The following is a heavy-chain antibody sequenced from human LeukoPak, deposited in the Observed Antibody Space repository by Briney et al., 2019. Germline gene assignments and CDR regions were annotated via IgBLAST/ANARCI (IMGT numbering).Heavy chain of an antibody. D-gene: IGHD1-7*01. CDR3: AKDVSNYEVPYFDY. Sequence: GGSLRLSCATSGFTFSTYALHWVRQAPGKGLEWVALISYDGSNKFYADSVKGRFTISRDNSKNTLYLQMNSLRAEDTAVYYCAKDVSNYEVPYFDYWGQGTLVTVSS. CDR1: GFTFSTYA. J-gene: IGHJ4*02. CDR2: ISYDGSNK. V-gene: IGHV3-30-3*01.